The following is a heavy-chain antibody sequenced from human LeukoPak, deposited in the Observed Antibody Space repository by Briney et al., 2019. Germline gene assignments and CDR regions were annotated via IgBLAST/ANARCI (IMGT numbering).Heavy chain of an antibody. CDR1: GFTFSSYT. Sequence: GGSLRLSCAASGFTFSSYTMHWVRQAPGKGLEWVAVISYDGSNKYYADSVKGRFTISRDNAKNSLYLQMNSLRAEDTAVYYCARGSNYCSSISCHMNDWGQGTLVTVSS. CDR3: ARGSNYCSSISCHMND. V-gene: IGHV3-30*04. D-gene: IGHD2-2*02. J-gene: IGHJ4*02. CDR2: ISYDGSNK.